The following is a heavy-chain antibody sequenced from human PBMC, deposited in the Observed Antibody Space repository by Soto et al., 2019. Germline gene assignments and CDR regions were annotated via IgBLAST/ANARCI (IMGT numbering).Heavy chain of an antibody. D-gene: IGHD3-22*01. CDR1: GDSISTFY. CDR3: ARGRTVRNYADDSSDYFYFFDY. Sequence: PSETLSLTCTVSGDSISTFYWGWMRQSPGKELEWIGYVYYTGSTNYNPSFKSRVTISVDRSKNQFSLKLTSANAADTAVYYCARGRTVRNYADDSSDYFYFFDYWGQGTRVTVSS. CDR2: VYYTGST. J-gene: IGHJ4*02. V-gene: IGHV4-59*01.